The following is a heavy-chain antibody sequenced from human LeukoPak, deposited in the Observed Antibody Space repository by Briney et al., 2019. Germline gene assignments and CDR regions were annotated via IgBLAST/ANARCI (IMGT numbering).Heavy chain of an antibody. CDR1: GFTFSSYS. CDR2: ISSSSSIT. V-gene: IGHV3-48*02. D-gene: IGHD3-22*01. J-gene: IGHJ4*02. CDR3: AKYYYDSSGYYYVFGY. Sequence: GGSLRLSCAASGFTFSSYSMNWVRQAPGKRLEWVSYISSSSSITYYADSVKGRFTISRDNAKNSLYLQMNSLRDEDTAVYYCAKYYYDSSGYYYVFGYRGQGTLVTVSS.